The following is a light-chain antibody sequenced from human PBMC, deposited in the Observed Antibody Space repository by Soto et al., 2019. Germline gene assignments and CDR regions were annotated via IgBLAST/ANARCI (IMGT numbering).Light chain of an antibody. J-gene: IGKJ1*01. CDR1: QDVSSW. CDR3: QQGNNFLPT. Sequence: GDRVTITCRASQDVSSWLAWYQQKPGKAPQVLIFAASNLQSGVSSRFSGSGSGTDFTLSISSLQPEDSATYYCQQGNNFLPTFGQGTKVDIK. CDR2: AAS. V-gene: IGKV1-12*01.